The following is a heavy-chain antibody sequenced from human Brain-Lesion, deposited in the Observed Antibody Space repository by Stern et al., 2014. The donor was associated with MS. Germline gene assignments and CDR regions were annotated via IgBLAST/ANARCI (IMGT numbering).Heavy chain of an antibody. CDR2: INPKSGGT. V-gene: IGHV1-2*04. D-gene: IGHD3-22*01. J-gene: IGHJ4*02. Sequence: QMQLVQSGAEVKKPGASVKVSCKASGYTFTGYYMHWVRQAPGQGLERMGWINPKSGGTNYAQKFQGWVTMTRDTSINTAYMELSRLRSDDTAVYCCATYYYDSTGYNDFWGQGTLVTVSS. CDR3: ATYYYDSTGYNDF. CDR1: GYTFTGYY.